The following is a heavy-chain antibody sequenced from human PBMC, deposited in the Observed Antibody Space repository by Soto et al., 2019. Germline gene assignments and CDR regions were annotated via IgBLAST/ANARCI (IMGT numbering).Heavy chain of an antibody. CDR3: ARENGDYSLGYDYYMDV. CDR1: GFTVSSNY. CDR2: IYSGGST. Sequence: ESGGGLVQPGGSLRLSCAASGFTVSSNYMSWVRQAPGKGLEWVSVIYSGGSTYYADSVKGRFTISRHNSKNTLYLQMNSLRAEDTAVYYCARENGDYSLGYDYYMDVWGKGTTVTVSS. D-gene: IGHD4-17*01. V-gene: IGHV3-53*04. J-gene: IGHJ6*03.